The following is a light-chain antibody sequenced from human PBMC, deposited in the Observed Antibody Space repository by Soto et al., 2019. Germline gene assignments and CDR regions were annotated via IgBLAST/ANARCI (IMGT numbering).Light chain of an antibody. CDR1: QSVLYSSNNKDY. CDR3: QQYFDRPLT. Sequence: DIVVTQSPDSLALSLGERATINCKYSQSVLYSSNNKDYLAWYQQKPGQPPKLLIYWASTRESGVPDRFSGSGSGTDFTLTISSLQAEDVAVYYCQQYFDRPLTFGGGTKVEIK. CDR2: WAS. V-gene: IGKV4-1*01. J-gene: IGKJ4*01.